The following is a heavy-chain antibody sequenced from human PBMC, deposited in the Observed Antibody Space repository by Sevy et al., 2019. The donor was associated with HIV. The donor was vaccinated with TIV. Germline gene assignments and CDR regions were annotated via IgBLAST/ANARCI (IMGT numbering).Heavy chain of an antibody. V-gene: IGHV3-23*01. CDR1: GFTFSNYA. D-gene: IGHD1-26*01. Sequence: GGSLRLSCAASGFTFSNYAMSWVRQAPGKGLEWVSAISGSGGITYYGDSVKGRFTISRDNSKNTLFLQMNSLRAEDTAVYFCAKWSELPSSPFDYWGQGTLVTVSS. CDR3: AKWSELPSSPFDY. CDR2: ISGSGGIT. J-gene: IGHJ4*02.